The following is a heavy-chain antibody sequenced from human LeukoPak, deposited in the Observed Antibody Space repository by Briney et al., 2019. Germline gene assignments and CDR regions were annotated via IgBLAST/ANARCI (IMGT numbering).Heavy chain of an antibody. CDR2: IYSGGST. J-gene: IGHJ4*02. Sequence: GGSLRLSCAASGFTVSSNYMSWVRQAPGKGLEWVSVIYSGGSTYYADSVKGRFTISRDNSKNTLYLQMNSLRAEDTAVYYCARDGGVYGSGSYFDYWGQGTLVTVSS. D-gene: IGHD3-10*01. CDR1: GFTVSSNY. V-gene: IGHV3-66*01. CDR3: ARDGGVYGSGSYFDY.